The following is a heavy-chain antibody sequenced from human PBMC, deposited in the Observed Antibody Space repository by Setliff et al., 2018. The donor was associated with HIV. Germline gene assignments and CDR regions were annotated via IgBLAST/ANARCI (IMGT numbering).Heavy chain of an antibody. V-gene: IGHV4-39*07. Sequence: ETLSLTCTVSGGSISSSSYYWGWIRQPPGKGLEWIGSIYYSGSTYYNPSLKSRVTTSVDTSKNQFSLKLSSVTAADTAVYYCVRDDYGYNGKGFDYWGPGTLVTVSS. CDR1: GGSISSSSYY. CDR3: VRDDYGYNGKGFDY. J-gene: IGHJ4*02. CDR2: IYYSGST. D-gene: IGHD4-17*01.